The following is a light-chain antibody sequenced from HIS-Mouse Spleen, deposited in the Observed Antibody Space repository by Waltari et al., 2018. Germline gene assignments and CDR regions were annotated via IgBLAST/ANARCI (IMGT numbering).Light chain of an antibody. V-gene: IGLV1-47*01. CDR2: RNN. CDR3: AAWDDSLSGPV. CDR1: SSNIGSNY. Sequence: QSVLTQPPSASGTPGQRVTISCSGSSSNIGSNYVYWYQQLPGTAPKHLIYRNNQRPSGVPDRVSGSKSGTSASLAISGLRSEDEADYYCAAWDDSLSGPVFGGGTKLTVL. J-gene: IGLJ3*02.